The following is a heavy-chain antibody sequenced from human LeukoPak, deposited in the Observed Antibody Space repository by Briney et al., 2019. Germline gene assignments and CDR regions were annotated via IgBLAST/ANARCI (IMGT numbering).Heavy chain of an antibody. J-gene: IGHJ6*03. CDR3: ARSSFVYSSSSSSYYYYMDV. CDR2: IYYSGST. V-gene: IGHV4-30-4*08. CDR1: LGSISSGDYY. D-gene: IGHD6-6*01. Sequence: SETLSLTCTVSLGSISSGDYYWSWIRQPPGKGLEWIGYIYYSGSTYYNPSLKSRVTISVDTTKNQFSLKLSSVTAADTAVYYCARSSFVYSSSSSSYYYYMDVWGKGTTVTVSS.